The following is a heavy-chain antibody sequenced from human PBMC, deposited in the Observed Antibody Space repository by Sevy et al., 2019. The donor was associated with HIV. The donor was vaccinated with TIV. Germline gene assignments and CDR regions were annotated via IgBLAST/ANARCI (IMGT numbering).Heavy chain of an antibody. J-gene: IGHJ5*02. D-gene: IGHD6-13*01. V-gene: IGHV6-1*01. Sequence: SQTLSLACAISGDSVSSNSAAWNWIRQSPSRGLEWLGRTYYRSKWYNDYAVSVKSRITINPDTSKNKCSLQLNSVTPEGTAVYYCARDLGSSLNWFDPWGQGTLVTVSS. CDR1: GDSVSSNSAA. CDR2: TYYRSKWYN. CDR3: ARDLGSSLNWFDP.